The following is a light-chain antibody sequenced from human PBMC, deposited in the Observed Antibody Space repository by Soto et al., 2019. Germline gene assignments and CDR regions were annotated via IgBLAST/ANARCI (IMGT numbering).Light chain of an antibody. V-gene: IGKV3-20*01. J-gene: IGKJ1*01. CDR1: QSVSSSH. CDR2: GAT. CDR3: QQYGTSAGT. Sequence: EIVLTQSPGTLSLSPGERATLSCRASQSVSSSHLAWYQQNPGQAPRPLIYGATSRATGIPDRFSGSGSGTDFTLTISRLEPEDFAVYYCQQYGTSAGTVGQGTKVEIK.